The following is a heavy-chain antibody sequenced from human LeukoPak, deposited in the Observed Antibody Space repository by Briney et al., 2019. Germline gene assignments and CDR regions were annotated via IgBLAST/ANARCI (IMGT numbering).Heavy chain of an antibody. D-gene: IGHD6-25*01. CDR3: ARGGLAAMDV. V-gene: IGHV4-34*01. CDR1: GGSFSGYY. Sequence: SETLSLTCAVYGGSFSGYYWSWIRQPPGKGLEWIGEINHSGSTDYNPSLKSRVTISVDTSKNQFSLKLSSVTAADTAVYHCARGGLAAMDVWGKGTTVTVSS. J-gene: IGHJ6*03. CDR2: INHSGST.